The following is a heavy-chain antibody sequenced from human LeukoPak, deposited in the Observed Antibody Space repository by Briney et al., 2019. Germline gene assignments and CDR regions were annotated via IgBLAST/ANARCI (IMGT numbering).Heavy chain of an antibody. J-gene: IGHJ5*02. D-gene: IGHD2-15*01. Sequence: SETLSLTCTVSGDSIRSRSYYWGWIRQPPGKGLEWIGSIFYSGSTYYNPSLKSRVTISVDTSKNQFSLKLSSVTAADTAVYYCARHKTRVVAATPGWFDPWGQGTLVTVSS. CDR2: IFYSGST. CDR3: ARHKTRVVAATPGWFDP. CDR1: GDSIRSRSYY. V-gene: IGHV4-39*01.